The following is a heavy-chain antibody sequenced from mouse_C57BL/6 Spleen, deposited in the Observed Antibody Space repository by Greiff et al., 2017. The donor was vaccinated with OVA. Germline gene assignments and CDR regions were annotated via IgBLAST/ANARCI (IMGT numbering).Heavy chain of an antibody. CDR3: EKGVQHWDYFDY. D-gene: IGHD4-1*01. J-gene: IGHJ2*01. CDR1: GYAFSSYW. V-gene: IGHV1-80*01. CDR2: IYPGDGDT. Sequence: VQLQQSGAELVKPGASVKISCKASGYAFSSYWMNWVKQRPGKGLEWIGQIYPGDGDTNYNGKFKGKATLTADKSSSTAYMQLSSLTSEDSAVYFCEKGVQHWDYFDYWGRGTTLTVSS.